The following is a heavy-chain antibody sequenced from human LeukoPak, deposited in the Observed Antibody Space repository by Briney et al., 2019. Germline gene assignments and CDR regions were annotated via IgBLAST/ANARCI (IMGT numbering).Heavy chain of an antibody. V-gene: IGHV3-23*01. CDR1: GFAFSILD. CDR3: ARVVGWGSGWTPPGWFDP. J-gene: IGHJ5*02. D-gene: IGHD6-19*01. CDR2: ISGNGGRT. Sequence: GGSLRLSCAASGFAFSILDMSWVRQAPGKGLEWVSAISGNGGRTYYADSVKGRFTISRDNSKNTLYLQMNSLRAEDTAVYYCARVVGWGSGWTPPGWFDPWGQGTLVTVSS.